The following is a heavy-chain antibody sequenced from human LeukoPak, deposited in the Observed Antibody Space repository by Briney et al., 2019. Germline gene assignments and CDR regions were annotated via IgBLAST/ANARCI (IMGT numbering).Heavy chain of an antibody. Sequence: SGGSLRLSCAASGFTLGSYWMHWVRQAPGKGLVWVSRGDGDGSHSTYADSVKGRFTISRDNAKNTLYLQMNSLTGEDTAVYYCAYSDHFDNWGQGTLVTVSS. CDR1: GFTLGSYW. D-gene: IGHD4-17*01. CDR3: AYSDHFDN. J-gene: IGHJ4*02. CDR2: GDGDGSHS. V-gene: IGHV3-74*03.